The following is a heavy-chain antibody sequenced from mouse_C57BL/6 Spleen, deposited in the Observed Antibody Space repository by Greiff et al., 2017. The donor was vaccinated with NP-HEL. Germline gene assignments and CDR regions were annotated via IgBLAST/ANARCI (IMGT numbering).Heavy chain of an antibody. D-gene: IGHD2-9*01. CDR3: ARPTMVPYWYFDV. CDR1: GYTFTDHT. J-gene: IGHJ1*03. Sequence: VQLQQSDAELVKPGASVKLSCKASGYTFTDHTIHWMKQRPEQGLEWIGYIYPRVGSTKYNEKFKGKATLTADKSSSTAYMQLNSLTSEDSAVYFCARPTMVPYWYFDVWGTGTTVTVSS. V-gene: IGHV1-78*01. CDR2: IYPRVGST.